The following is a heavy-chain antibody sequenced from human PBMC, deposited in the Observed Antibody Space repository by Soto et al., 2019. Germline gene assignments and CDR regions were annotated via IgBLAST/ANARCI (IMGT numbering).Heavy chain of an antibody. CDR3: ARGGGRRITIFGVVITYNWFDP. Sequence: GASVKVSCKASGYTFTNYYMNWVRQAPGQGLEWLGIINPSGGYTTYAQRFLGRVTMTSDTSTSTVHMELGSLTSEDTAVYYCARGGGRRITIFGVVITYNWFDPWGQGTLVTVSS. D-gene: IGHD3-3*01. CDR2: INPSGGYT. CDR1: GYTFTNYY. J-gene: IGHJ5*02. V-gene: IGHV1-46*03.